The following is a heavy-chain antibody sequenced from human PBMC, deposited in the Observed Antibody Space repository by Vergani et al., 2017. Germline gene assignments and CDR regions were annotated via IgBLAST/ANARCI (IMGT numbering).Heavy chain of an antibody. V-gene: IGHV4-61*05. CDR2: IYSSGSA. D-gene: IGHD1-26*01. CDR3: ARGVGGALNWFDP. Sequence: QLQLQESGPGLVKPSETLSLTCTVSGGSISSSSYYWGWIRQPPGKGLEWIGNIYSSGSANYNPSLKSRVTISIDTSKNQFSLKLSSVTAADRAVYYCARGVGGALNWFDPWGQGTLVTVSS. CDR1: GGSISSSSYY. J-gene: IGHJ5*02.